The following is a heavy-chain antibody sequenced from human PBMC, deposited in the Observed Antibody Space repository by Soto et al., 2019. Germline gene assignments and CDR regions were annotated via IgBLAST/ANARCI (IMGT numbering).Heavy chain of an antibody. V-gene: IGHV3-23*01. D-gene: IGHD2-15*01. CDR1: GFTFSSYA. Sequence: EVQLLESGGGLVQPGGSLRLSCAASGFTFSSYAMNWVRQAPGKGLEWVSAISGSGGSTYYADSVKGRFTISRDNSKNTLYLQMNSLRAEDTAVYYCAKDLGYCSGGSCYGCDYWGQGTLVTVSP. J-gene: IGHJ4*02. CDR2: ISGSGGST. CDR3: AKDLGYCSGGSCYGCDY.